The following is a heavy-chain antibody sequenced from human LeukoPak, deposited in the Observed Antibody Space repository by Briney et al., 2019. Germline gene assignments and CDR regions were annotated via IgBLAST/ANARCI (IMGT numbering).Heavy chain of an antibody. D-gene: IGHD1-14*01. CDR1: GFIFSTYG. Sequence: GGSLRLSCVASGFIFSTYGLHWVRQSPGRGLEWVAVIWYDGSQRYYADSVKGRFTISRDDSQNAIYLQMDSLRAEDTAVYYCATSSPRNYFDHWGQGTLVTVSS. CDR3: ATSSPRNYFDH. V-gene: IGHV3-33*01. CDR2: IWYDGSQR. J-gene: IGHJ4*02.